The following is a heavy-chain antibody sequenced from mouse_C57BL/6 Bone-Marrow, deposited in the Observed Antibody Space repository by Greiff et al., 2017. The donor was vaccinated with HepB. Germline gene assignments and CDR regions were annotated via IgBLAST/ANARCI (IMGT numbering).Heavy chain of an antibody. V-gene: IGHV3-6*01. CDR1: GYSITSGYY. CDR2: ISYDGSN. Sequence: EVQRVESGPGLVKPSQSLSLTCSVTGYSITSGYYWNWIRQFPGNKLEWMGYISYDGSNNYNPSLKNRISITRDTSKNQFFLKLNSVTTEDTATYYCARAFPRWGQGTTLTVSS. CDR3: ARAFPR. J-gene: IGHJ2*01.